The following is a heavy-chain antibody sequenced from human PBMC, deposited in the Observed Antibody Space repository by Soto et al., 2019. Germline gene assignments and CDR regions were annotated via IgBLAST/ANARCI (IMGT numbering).Heavy chain of an antibody. D-gene: IGHD3-22*01. Sequence: GSLRLSCAASGFSFTTYGMSWVRQAPGKGLEWVSVISSTGLYTYLADSVKGRFTISRDNSQNTLYLQMNSLRVDDTAVFLCTKSCLFEKNCFDPWSQGTLVTVSS. V-gene: IGHV3-23*01. CDR1: GFSFTTYG. J-gene: IGHJ5*02. CDR3: TKSCLFEKNCFDP. CDR2: ISSTGLYT.